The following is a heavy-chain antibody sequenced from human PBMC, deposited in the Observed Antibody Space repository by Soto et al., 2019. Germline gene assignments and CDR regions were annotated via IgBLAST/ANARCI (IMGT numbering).Heavy chain of an antibody. Sequence: SETLSLTCAVYGGSFSGYYWSWIRQPPGKGLEWIGEINHSGSTNYNPSLKSRVTISVDTSKNQFSLKLSSVTAADTTVYYCARDLGGWFDPWGQGTLVTVSS. V-gene: IGHV4-34*01. CDR1: GGSFSGYY. CDR2: INHSGST. CDR3: ARDLGGWFDP. J-gene: IGHJ5*02. D-gene: IGHD2-15*01.